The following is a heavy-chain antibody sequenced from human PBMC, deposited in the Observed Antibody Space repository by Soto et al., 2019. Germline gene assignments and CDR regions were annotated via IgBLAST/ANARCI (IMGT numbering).Heavy chain of an antibody. D-gene: IGHD2-2*01. Sequence: GSLRLSCAASGFTFTTYTMSWVRQAPGKGLEWVSGISGSGGSSYYADSVKGRFTISRDNSKNTLNLQMDSLRAEDTAVYYRAKKSTDSSGYSDYWGQGTVVTVSS. CDR3: AKKSTDSSGYSDY. CDR2: ISGSGGSS. CDR1: GFTFTTYT. J-gene: IGHJ4*02. V-gene: IGHV3-23*01.